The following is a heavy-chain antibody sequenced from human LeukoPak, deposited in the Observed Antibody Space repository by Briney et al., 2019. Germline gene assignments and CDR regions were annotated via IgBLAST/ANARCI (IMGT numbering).Heavy chain of an antibody. Sequence: SETLSLTCSVSGDSINSHYWSWIRQPPGKRLEWIGYIFNTGNTNYNPSLASRVTMSVDTSRAQFFLRLSPVTAADTAIYYCASRPADTTWYGVFDYWSQGTLVTVSS. J-gene: IGHJ4*02. CDR1: GDSINSHY. D-gene: IGHD3-10*01. V-gene: IGHV4-59*11. CDR3: ASRPADTTWYGVFDY. CDR2: IFNTGNT.